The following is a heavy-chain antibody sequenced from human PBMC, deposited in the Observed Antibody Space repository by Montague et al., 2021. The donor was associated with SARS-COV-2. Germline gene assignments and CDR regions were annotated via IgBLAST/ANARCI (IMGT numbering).Heavy chain of an antibody. Sequence: PALVKPTQTLTLTSTFSGFSLSSSGVGVGWIRQPPGKAPEWLALIYWDDDTRYSPPLKSRLTVTKGTSKNQVVLTLTNMDTVDTATYFCAHIRRMYYFDDWGQGTLVTVSS. CDR3: AHIRRMYYFDD. CDR1: GFSLSSSGVG. D-gene: IGHD2/OR15-2a*01. V-gene: IGHV2-5*02. J-gene: IGHJ4*02. CDR2: IYWDDDT.